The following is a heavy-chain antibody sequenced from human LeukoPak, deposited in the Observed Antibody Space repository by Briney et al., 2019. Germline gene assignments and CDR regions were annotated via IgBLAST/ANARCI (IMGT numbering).Heavy chain of an antibody. CDR2: IYYSGST. J-gene: IGHJ4*02. CDR1: GGSISSGDYY. V-gene: IGHV4-30-4*01. Sequence: SQTLSLTCTVSGGSISSGDYYWSWIRQPPGKGLEWIGYIYYSGSTYYNPSLKSRVTISVDTSKNQFSLKLSSATAADTAVYYCAREFCSGGSCYDGTVFYFDYWGQGTLVTVSS. CDR3: AREFCSGGSCYDGTVFYFDY. D-gene: IGHD2-15*01.